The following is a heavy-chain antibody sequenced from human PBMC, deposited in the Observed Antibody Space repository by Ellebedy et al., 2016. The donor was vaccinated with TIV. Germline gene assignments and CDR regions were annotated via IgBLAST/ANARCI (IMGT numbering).Heavy chain of an antibody. D-gene: IGHD1-14*01. CDR3: ARAITGYYYGMDV. Sequence: PGGSLRLSCAASGFTFGGHGMHWVRQAPGKGLEWVANIYFDGTNKYYGDSVKGRFTISRDNSKNTLYLQMNSLGVEDTAVYYCARAITGYYYGMDVWGLGTTVTVSS. CDR1: GFTFGGHG. J-gene: IGHJ6*02. V-gene: IGHV3-33*01. CDR2: IYFDGTNK.